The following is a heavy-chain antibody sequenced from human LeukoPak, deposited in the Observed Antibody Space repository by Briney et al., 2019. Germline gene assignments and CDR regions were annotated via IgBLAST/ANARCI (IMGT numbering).Heavy chain of an antibody. V-gene: IGHV3-23*01. Sequence: GGSLRLSCAAFGFTFSSYAMTWVRQAPGKGLEWVSAISSNGGSTYYADSVKGRFTISRDNSKNTLYLQMNSLRAEDTAVYYCAKLLSEGERIRYFDYWGQGTLVTVSS. CDR3: AKLLSEGERIRYFDY. D-gene: IGHD2-15*01. J-gene: IGHJ4*02. CDR2: ISSNGGST. CDR1: GFTFSSYA.